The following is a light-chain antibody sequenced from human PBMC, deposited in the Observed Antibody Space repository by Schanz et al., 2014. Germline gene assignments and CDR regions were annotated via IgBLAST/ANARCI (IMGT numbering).Light chain of an antibody. CDR3: QQYGRSLWT. CDR2: DAS. Sequence: EIVLTQSPATLSLSPGERATLSCRASQSVSSYLAWYQQKPGQAPRLLIYDASNRATGIPARFSGSGSGADFTLTISSLEPEDFAVYYCQQYGRSLWTFGQGTNVEVK. J-gene: IGKJ1*01. CDR1: QSVSSY. V-gene: IGKV3-11*01.